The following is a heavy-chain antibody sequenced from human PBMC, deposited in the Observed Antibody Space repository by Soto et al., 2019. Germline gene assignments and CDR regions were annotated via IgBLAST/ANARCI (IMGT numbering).Heavy chain of an antibody. CDR3: ATAGSYRFGN. CDR2: ISGSSSYI. D-gene: IGHD3-10*01. Sequence: GGSLRLSCAASGFTFSSYSMNWVRQAPGKGLQWVSYISGSSSYIYYADSVKGRFTISRDNARNSLYLQMNSLRVEDSAVYYCATAGSYRFGNRGQRTPVTVSS. J-gene: IGHJ4*02. CDR1: GFTFSSYS. V-gene: IGHV3-21*01.